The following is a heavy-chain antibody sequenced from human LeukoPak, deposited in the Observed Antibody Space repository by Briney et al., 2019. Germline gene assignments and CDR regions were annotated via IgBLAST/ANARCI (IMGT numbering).Heavy chain of an antibody. CDR3: ARDTPTTDYGMDV. D-gene: IGHD4-11*01. J-gene: IGHJ6*02. Sequence: GASVTVSCKASGYTFTGYYMHWVRQAPGQGLEWMGWINPNSGGTNYAQKFQGRVTMTRDTSISTAYMELSRLRSDDTAVYYCARDTPTTDYGMDVWGQGTTVTVSS. CDR1: GYTFTGYY. V-gene: IGHV1-2*02. CDR2: INPNSGGT.